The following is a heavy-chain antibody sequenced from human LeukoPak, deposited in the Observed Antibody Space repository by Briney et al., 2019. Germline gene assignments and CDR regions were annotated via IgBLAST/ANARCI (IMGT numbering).Heavy chain of an antibody. Sequence: SETLSLTCTVSGNSISSGDNYWSWIRQPAGKGLEWIGRIYTSGSTNYNPSLKSRVTISVDTSKNQFSLKLSSVTAADTAVYYCARSSGKWSGDYYYHYMDVWGRGTTVTISS. CDR1: GNSISSGDNY. V-gene: IGHV4-61*02. D-gene: IGHD3-3*01. CDR2: IYTSGST. J-gene: IGHJ6*03. CDR3: ARSSGKWSGDYYYHYMDV.